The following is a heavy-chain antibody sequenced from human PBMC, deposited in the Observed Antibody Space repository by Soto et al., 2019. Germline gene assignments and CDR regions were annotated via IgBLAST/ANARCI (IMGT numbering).Heavy chain of an antibody. Sequence: PGGSLRLSCAASGFTFSSYSMNWVRQAPGKGLEWVSSISSSSSYIYYADSVKGRFTISRDNAKNSLYLQMNSLRAEDTAVYYCARRGSGNDGMDVWGQGTTVTVSS. J-gene: IGHJ6*02. CDR2: ISSSSSYI. D-gene: IGHD2-15*01. CDR3: ARRGSGNDGMDV. CDR1: GFTFSSYS. V-gene: IGHV3-21*01.